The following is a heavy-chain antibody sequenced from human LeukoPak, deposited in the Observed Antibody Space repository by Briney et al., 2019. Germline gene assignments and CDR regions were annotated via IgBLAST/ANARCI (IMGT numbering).Heavy chain of an antibody. Sequence: GGSLRLSCAASGFTFTSYVMNWVRQAPGKGLEWVSIISSRSDYIFYADSVKGRFTISRDNAKNSLYLQMNSLRAEDTAVYYCAKGGGYSSSDFDYWGQGTLVTVSS. CDR2: ISSRSDYI. V-gene: IGHV3-21*01. CDR3: AKGGGYSSSDFDY. D-gene: IGHD6-13*01. J-gene: IGHJ4*02. CDR1: GFTFTSYV.